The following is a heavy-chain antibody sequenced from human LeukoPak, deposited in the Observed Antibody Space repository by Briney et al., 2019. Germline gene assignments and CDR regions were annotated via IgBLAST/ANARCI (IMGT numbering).Heavy chain of an antibody. V-gene: IGHV3-23*01. J-gene: IGHJ4*02. CDR2: IRGSGGST. Sequence: PGGSLRLSCAASGFTFSSYAMSWVRQAPGKGLEWVSAIRGSGGSTYYADSVKGRFTISRDNSKNTLYLQMNSLRAEDTAVYYCANGPGGDFDYWGQGTLVTVSS. CDR3: ANGPGGDFDY. D-gene: IGHD3-16*01. CDR1: GFTFSSYA.